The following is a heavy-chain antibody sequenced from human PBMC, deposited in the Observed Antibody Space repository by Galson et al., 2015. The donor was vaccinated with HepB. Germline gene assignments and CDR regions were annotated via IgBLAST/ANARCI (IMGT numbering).Heavy chain of an antibody. CDR1: GFSLSTSGVG. CDR2: IYGNDDK. J-gene: IGHJ3*02. CDR3: AHRASSGYPNAFDI. Sequence: PALVKPTQTLTLTCTFSGFSLSTSGVGVGWIRQPPGKALEWLALIYGNDDKRYSPSLKSRLTITKDPSKNQVVLTMTNMDPVDTTTYYCAHRASSGYPNAFDIWGQGTMVTVSS. D-gene: IGHD5-12*01. V-gene: IGHV2-5*01.